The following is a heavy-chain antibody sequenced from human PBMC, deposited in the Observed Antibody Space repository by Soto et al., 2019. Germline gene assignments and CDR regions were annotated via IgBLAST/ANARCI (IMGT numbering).Heavy chain of an antibody. CDR1: VYTFTNYD. V-gene: IGHV1-8*01. CDR3: TRAQFVCGSYFGLDV. D-gene: IGHD2-8*01. CDR2: MNPDSENT. J-gene: IGHJ6*01. Sequence: QVHLVQSGAEAKQPGASVRVACKASVYTFTNYDITWVRQATGQGLEWMGWMNPDSENTGSPQKFQGRVTMTVNTSMNTAYMELPSLRSVDTGVYYGTRAQFVCGSYFGLDVWGQGNTVTVSS.